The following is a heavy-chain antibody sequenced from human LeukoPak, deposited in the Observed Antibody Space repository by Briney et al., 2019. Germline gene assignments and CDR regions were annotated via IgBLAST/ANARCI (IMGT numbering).Heavy chain of an antibody. CDR1: GYTFTVNY. D-gene: IGHD6-19*01. CDR2: IDINSGGR. Sequence: AAVPVSFKASGYTFTVNYMHWVRQAQGQGKEWMGWIDINSGGRGYAQKFQGRGSITRDTAISKVYMELRRLRCGDTAVYYCENVYNSGWYFDYWGQGTLLTVS. J-gene: IGHJ4*02. V-gene: IGHV1-2*02. CDR3: ENVYNSGWYFDY.